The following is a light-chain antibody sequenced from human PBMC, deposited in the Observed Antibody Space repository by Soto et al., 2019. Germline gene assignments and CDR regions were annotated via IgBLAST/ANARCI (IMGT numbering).Light chain of an antibody. CDR1: HSISSSS. J-gene: IGKJ3*01. Sequence: EIVLTQSPATLSLSPGERVTLSCGASHSISSSSLAWYQHKPGLAPRLLVYGASRRATGIPDRFSGSGSGTDFTLTISSLEPEDFAVYYCQQYNTWRFGPGTTVDFK. CDR2: GAS. V-gene: IGKV3D-20*01. CDR3: QQYNTWR.